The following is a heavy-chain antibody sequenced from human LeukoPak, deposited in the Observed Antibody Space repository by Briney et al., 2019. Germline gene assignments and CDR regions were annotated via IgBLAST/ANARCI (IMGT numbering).Heavy chain of an antibody. J-gene: IGHJ6*02. V-gene: IGHV1-18*01. D-gene: IGHD6-13*01. CDR3: AGETSSSSWPYYYYYGMDA. CDR2: ISAYNGNT. Sequence: ASVKVSCKASGYTFTSYGISWVRQAPGQGLEWMGWISAYNGNTNYAQKLQGRVTMTTDTSTSTAYMELRSLRSDDTAVYYCAGETSSSSWPYYYYYGMDAWGQGTTVTVSS. CDR1: GYTFTSYG.